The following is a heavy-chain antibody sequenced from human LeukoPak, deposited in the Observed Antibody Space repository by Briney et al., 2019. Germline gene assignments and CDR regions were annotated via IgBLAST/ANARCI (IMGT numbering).Heavy chain of an antibody. CDR3: AKHLRRRFFSKTLGFDP. CDR2: INHSGST. CDR1: GGSFSEYY. Sequence: SETLSLNCAVYGGSFSEYYWSWIRQSPGKGLEWIGEINHSGSTNYNPSLKSRVTISLDTSKNQFSLKLRSVTAADTAVYYCAKHLRRRFFSKTLGFDPWGQGTLVTVSS. D-gene: IGHD3-3*01. V-gene: IGHV4-34*01. J-gene: IGHJ5*02.